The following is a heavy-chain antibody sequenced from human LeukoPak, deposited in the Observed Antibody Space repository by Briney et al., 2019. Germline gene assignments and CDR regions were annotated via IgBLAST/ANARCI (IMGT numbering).Heavy chain of an antibody. Sequence: PSETLSLTCTVCGGSISSYYWSWIRQPPGKGLEWIGYIYYSGSTNYNPSLKSRVTISVDTSKNQFSLKLSSVTAADTAVYYCARVENHYGSGTNWFDPWGQGTLVTVSS. V-gene: IGHV4-59*01. CDR3: ARVENHYGSGTNWFDP. D-gene: IGHD3-10*01. J-gene: IGHJ5*02. CDR1: GGSISSYY. CDR2: IYYSGST.